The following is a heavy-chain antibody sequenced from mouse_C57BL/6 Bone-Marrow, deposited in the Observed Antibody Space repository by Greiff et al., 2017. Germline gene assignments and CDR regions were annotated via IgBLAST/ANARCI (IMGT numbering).Heavy chain of an antibody. Sequence: EVQLQQSGPELVKPGASVKISCKASGYTFTDYYMNWVKQSHGKSLEWIGDINPNNGGTSYNQKFKGKATLTVDKSSSTAYMELRSLTSEDSAVYYCASYDYLFAYWGQGTRVTVSA. CDR2: INPNNGGT. J-gene: IGHJ3*01. V-gene: IGHV1-26*01. D-gene: IGHD2-4*01. CDR3: ASYDYLFAY. CDR1: GYTFTDYY.